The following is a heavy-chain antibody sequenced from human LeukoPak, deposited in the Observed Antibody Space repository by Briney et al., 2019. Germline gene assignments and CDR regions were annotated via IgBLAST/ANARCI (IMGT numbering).Heavy chain of an antibody. D-gene: IGHD4-23*01. CDR1: GFTFSSYG. CDR2: ISYDGRDK. CDR3: AKPTTVLTSYYFDY. Sequence: GGSLKLSCAASGFTFSSYGMQWVRQAPGKGLEWVAIISYDGRDKFYEDSVKGRFTISRDNSKNTLYLQMNNLRAEDTAVYYCAKPTTVLTSYYFDYWGQGTLVTVSS. J-gene: IGHJ4*02. V-gene: IGHV3-30*18.